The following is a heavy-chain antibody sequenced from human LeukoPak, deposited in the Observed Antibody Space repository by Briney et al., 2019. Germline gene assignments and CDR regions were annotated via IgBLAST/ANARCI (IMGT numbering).Heavy chain of an antibody. V-gene: IGHV3-21*01. CDR1: GFTFSSYS. CDR2: ISSSSSYI. Sequence: GGSLRLSCAASGFTFSSYSMNWVRQAPGKGLEWVSSISSSSSYIYYADSVKGRFTISRDNAKNSLYLQMNSLRAEDTAVYYCARQDGSYAFDIWGQGTMVTVSS. CDR3: ARQDGSYAFDI. J-gene: IGHJ3*02. D-gene: IGHD3-10*01.